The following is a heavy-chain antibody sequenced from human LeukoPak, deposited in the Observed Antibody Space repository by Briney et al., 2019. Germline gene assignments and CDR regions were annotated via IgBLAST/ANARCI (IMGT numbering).Heavy chain of an antibody. J-gene: IGHJ4*02. V-gene: IGHV4-61*01. CDR3: ARGGYFDY. Sequence: PSETLSLTCTVSGGSVSSGSYYWSWIRQPPGKGLEWIGYIYYSGSTNYNPSLKSRVTISVDTSKNQFSLKLSSVTAADTAVYYCARGGYFDYWGQGTLVTVSS. D-gene: IGHD5-12*01. CDR1: GGSVSSGSYY. CDR2: IYYSGST.